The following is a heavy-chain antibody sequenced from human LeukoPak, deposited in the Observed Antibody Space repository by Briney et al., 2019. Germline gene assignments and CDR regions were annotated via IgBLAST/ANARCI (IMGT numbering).Heavy chain of an antibody. Sequence: GASVKVSCKAAGYIFTTYYMHWVRQAPGQGLEWMGIINPSGTITNYAQKFQGRVAMTRDTSTSTVYMELSSLKSEDTAVYYCATTTTATTTKFDFWGQGTLVTVSS. CDR1: GYIFTTYY. CDR2: INPSGTIT. V-gene: IGHV1-46*01. J-gene: IGHJ4*02. D-gene: IGHD1-1*01. CDR3: ATTTTATTTKFDF.